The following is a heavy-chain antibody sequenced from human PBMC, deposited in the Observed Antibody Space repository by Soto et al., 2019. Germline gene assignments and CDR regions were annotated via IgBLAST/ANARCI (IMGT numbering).Heavy chain of an antibody. Sequence: QVQLVESGGGVVQPGRSLRLSCAASGFTFSSYAMHWVRQAPGKGLEWVAVISYDGSNKYYADSVKGRFTISRDNSKNTLYLQMNSLRAEDTAVYYCAREGDYDSSGTLDYWGQGTLVTVSS. CDR3: AREGDYDSSGTLDY. V-gene: IGHV3-30-3*01. J-gene: IGHJ4*02. D-gene: IGHD3-22*01. CDR2: ISYDGSNK. CDR1: GFTFSSYA.